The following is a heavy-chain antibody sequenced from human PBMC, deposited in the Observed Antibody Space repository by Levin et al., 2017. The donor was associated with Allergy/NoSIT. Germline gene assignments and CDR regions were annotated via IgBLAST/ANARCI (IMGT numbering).Heavy chain of an antibody. Sequence: GESLKISCAASGFTFSSYAMSWVRQAPGKGLEWVSAISGSGGSTYYADSVKGRFTISRDNSKNTLYLQMNSLRAEDTAVYYCAKAPRGRDYYYGMDGWGQGTTVTVSS. CDR3: AKAPRGRDYYYGMDG. CDR2: ISGSGGST. V-gene: IGHV3-23*01. D-gene: IGHD3-16*01. J-gene: IGHJ6*02. CDR1: GFTFSSYA.